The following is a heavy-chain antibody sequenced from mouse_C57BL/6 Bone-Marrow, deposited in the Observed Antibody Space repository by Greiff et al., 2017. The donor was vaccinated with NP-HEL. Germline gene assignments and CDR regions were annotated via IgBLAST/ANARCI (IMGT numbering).Heavy chain of an antibody. CDR1: GFTFSDYG. CDR3: ASQGPYYYGSSHWYFDV. CDR2: ISSGSSTI. D-gene: IGHD1-1*01. V-gene: IGHV5-17*01. J-gene: IGHJ1*03. Sequence: EVQGVESGGGLVKPGGSLKLSCAASGFTFSDYGMHWVRQAPEKGLEWVAYISSGSSTIYYADTVKGRFTISRDNAKNPLFLQMTSLRSEDTAMYYCASQGPYYYGSSHWYFDVWGTGTTVTVSS.